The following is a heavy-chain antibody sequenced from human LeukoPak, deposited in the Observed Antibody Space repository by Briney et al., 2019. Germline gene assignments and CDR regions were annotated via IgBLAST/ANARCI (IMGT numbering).Heavy chain of an antibody. CDR3: ARDKAHSYGRYFDP. D-gene: IGHD5-18*01. V-gene: IGHV4-59*01. CDR1: GGSISTYY. CDR2: ISYGNT. J-gene: IGHJ5*02. Sequence: SETLSLACTVSGGSISTYYWNWIRQTPGKGLEWIGHISYGNTDYNPSLKSRVTISVDTSKNQFSLKLTSVTAADTAVYYCARDKAHSYGRYFDPWGQGALVTVSS.